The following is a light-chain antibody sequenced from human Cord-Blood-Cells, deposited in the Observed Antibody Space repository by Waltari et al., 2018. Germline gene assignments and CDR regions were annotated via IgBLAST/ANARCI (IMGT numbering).Light chain of an antibody. CDR2: DAS. V-gene: IGKV3-11*01. CDR3: QQRSNWPPALT. J-gene: IGKJ4*01. CDR1: QSVSSY. Sequence: EIVLTQSPATLSLSTGERATPSCRASQSVSSYLAWYQQKPGQAPRLLIYDASNRATGIPARFSGSGSGTDFTLTISSLEPEDFAVYYCQQRSNWPPALTFGGGTKVEIK.